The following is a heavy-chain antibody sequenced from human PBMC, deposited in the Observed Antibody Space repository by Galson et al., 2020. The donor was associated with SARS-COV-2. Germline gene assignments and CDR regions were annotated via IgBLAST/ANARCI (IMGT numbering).Heavy chain of an antibody. V-gene: IGHV1-2*04. Sequence: ASVKVSCKASGYTFTGYYMHWVRQAPGQGLEWMGWINPNSGGTNYAQKFQGWVTMTRDTSISTAYMELSRLRSDDTAVYYCARGGLLLGTNWFDPCGQGTLVTVSS. J-gene: IGHJ5*02. CDR1: GYTFTGYY. CDR3: ARGGLLLGTNWFDP. CDR2: INPNSGGT. D-gene: IGHD2-15*01.